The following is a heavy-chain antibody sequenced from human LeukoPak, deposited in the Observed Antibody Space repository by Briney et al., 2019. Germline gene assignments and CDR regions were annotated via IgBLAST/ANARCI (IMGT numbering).Heavy chain of an antibody. J-gene: IGHJ6*03. CDR3: ARETYYYGSGSYYTGGYYYYDMDV. D-gene: IGHD3-10*01. CDR2: IYYSGST. Sequence: PSETLSLTCTVSGGSISSSSYYWGWIRQPPGKGLEWIGSIYYSGSTYYNPSLKSRVTISVDTSKNQFSLKLSSVTAADTAVYYCARETYYYGSGSYYTGGYYYYDMDVWGKGTTVTISS. V-gene: IGHV4-39*07. CDR1: GGSISSSSYY.